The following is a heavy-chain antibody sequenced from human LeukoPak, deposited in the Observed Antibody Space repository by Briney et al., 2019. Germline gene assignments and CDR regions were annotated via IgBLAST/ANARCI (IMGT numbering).Heavy chain of an antibody. CDR2: ISSSGSTI. D-gene: IGHD2-21*02. Sequence: PGGSLRLSCAASGFTFSSYEMNWVRQAPGKGLEWVSYISSSGSTIYYADSVKGRFTISRDNAKNSLYLQMNSLRVEDTAVYYCAMSDCGGDCYNLRGYWGQGTLVTVSS. CDR3: AMSDCGGDCYNLRGY. V-gene: IGHV3-48*03. J-gene: IGHJ4*02. CDR1: GFTFSSYE.